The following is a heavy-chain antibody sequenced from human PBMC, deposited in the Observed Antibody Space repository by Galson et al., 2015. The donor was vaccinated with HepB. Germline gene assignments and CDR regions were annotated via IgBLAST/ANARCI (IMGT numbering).Heavy chain of an antibody. J-gene: IGHJ5*02. V-gene: IGHV1-24*01. CDR2: FDPEDGET. Sequence: SVKVSCKVSGYTLTELSMHWVRQAPGKGLEWMGGFDPEDGETIYAQKFQGRVTMTEDTSTDTAYMELSSLRSEDTAVYYCATGRYGLGSYHDNWFDPWGQGTLVTVSS. CDR3: ATGRYGLGSYHDNWFDP. CDR1: GYTLTELS. D-gene: IGHD3-10*01.